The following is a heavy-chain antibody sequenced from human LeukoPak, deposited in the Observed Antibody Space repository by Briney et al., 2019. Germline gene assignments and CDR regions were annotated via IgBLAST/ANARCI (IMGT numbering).Heavy chain of an antibody. J-gene: IGHJ6*02. V-gene: IGHV3-23*01. CDR1: GFTFSGYA. CDR3: AKARPGGGFRYGMDV. CDR2: ISGSGGST. D-gene: IGHD3-16*01. Sequence: GGSLRLSCAASGFTFSGYAMSWVRQAPGKGLEWVSAISGSGGSTYYADSVKGRFTISRDNSKNTLYLQMNSLRAEDTAVYYCAKARPGGGFRYGMDVWGQGTTVTVSS.